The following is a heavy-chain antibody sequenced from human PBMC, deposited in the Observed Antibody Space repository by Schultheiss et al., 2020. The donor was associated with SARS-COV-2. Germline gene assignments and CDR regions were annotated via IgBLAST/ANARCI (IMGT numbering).Heavy chain of an antibody. J-gene: IGHJ4*02. CDR2: IYPGDSDT. V-gene: IGHV5-51*01. Sequence: GGSLRLSCKGSGFSFPNYWINWVRQMPGKGLEWMGIIYPGDSDTRYNPSFQGQVTISVDKSINTAYLQWSSLKASDTAMYYCARPRDGTTVGVFDYWGQGTLVTVSS. CDR1: GFSFPNYW. CDR3: ARPRDGTTVGVFDY. D-gene: IGHD1-1*01.